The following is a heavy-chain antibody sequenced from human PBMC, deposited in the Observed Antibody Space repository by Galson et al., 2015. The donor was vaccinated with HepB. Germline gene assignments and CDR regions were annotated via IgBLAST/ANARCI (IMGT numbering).Heavy chain of an antibody. CDR3: TTDVGQYYYDSSGYLPLDY. V-gene: IGHV3-15*07. J-gene: IGHJ4*02. CDR1: GFTFSNAW. D-gene: IGHD3-22*01. Sequence: SLRLSCAASGFTFSNAWMNWVRQAPGKGLEWVGRIKSKTDGGTTDYAAPVKGRFTISRDDSKNTLYLQMNSLKTEDTAVYYCTTDVGQYYYDSSGYLPLDYWGQGTLVTVSS. CDR2: IKSKTDGGTT.